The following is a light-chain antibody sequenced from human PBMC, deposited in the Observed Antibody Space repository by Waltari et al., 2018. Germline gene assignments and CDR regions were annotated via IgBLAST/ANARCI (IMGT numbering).Light chain of an antibody. Sequence: DILMTQSPPTLSASMGARVTIPCRASRDISTKLAWYQQKPGRAPKLLIYKASSLERGVPARFSGSGSGTEFTLTISTLQPDDFATYYCQEYVDDLWTFGQGTKVEIK. CDR1: RDISTK. V-gene: IGKV1-5*03. J-gene: IGKJ1*01. CDR2: KAS. CDR3: QEYVDDLWT.